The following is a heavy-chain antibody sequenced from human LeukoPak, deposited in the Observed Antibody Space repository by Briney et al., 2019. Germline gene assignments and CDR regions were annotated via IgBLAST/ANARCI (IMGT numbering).Heavy chain of an antibody. J-gene: IGHJ4*02. Sequence: ASVKVSCKASGYTFTHYFAHWVRQAPGQGLQWMGWINPNTGATSYPQKFQGRVTITRDTSISTAYMELRSLRSDDTAIYYCVRDGGSGNPYDFWGQGTPVTVSS. CDR3: VRDGGSGNPYDF. CDR1: GYTFTHYF. CDR2: INPNTGAT. V-gene: IGHV1-2*02. D-gene: IGHD3-10*01.